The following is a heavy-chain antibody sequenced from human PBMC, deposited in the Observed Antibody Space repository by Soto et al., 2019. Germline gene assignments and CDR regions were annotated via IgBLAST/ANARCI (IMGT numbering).Heavy chain of an antibody. D-gene: IGHD6-13*01. CDR3: ARARATIAAAAIFDC. Sequence: SETLSLTCAVSGFSISTSNWWSWVRQPPGKGLEWIGEVYRTGSTNYNPSLESRLTISVDKSKNQFSLKLTSVTAADTAVYYCARARATIAAAAIFDCWGQGTLVTVSS. CDR1: GFSISTSNW. CDR2: VYRTGST. J-gene: IGHJ4*02. V-gene: IGHV4-4*02.